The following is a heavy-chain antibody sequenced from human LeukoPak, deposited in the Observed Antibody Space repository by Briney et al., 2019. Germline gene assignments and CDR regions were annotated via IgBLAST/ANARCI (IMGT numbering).Heavy chain of an antibody. CDR1: GYTFTSYG. CDR3: AREKRAAPGGVFGY. CDR2: ISAYNGNT. Sequence: GASVKVSCKASGYTFTSYGISWVRQAPGQGLEWMGWISAYNGNTNYAQKLQGRVTMTTDTSTSTAYMELRSLRSDDTAAYYCAREKRAAPGGVFGYWGQGTLVTVSS. D-gene: IGHD6-6*01. V-gene: IGHV1-18*01. J-gene: IGHJ4*02.